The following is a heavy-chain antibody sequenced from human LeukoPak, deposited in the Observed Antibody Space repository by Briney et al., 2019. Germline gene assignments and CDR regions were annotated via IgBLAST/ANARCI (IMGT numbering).Heavy chain of an antibody. CDR3: ASGAADGYNFGFDY. J-gene: IGHJ4*02. Sequence: PSETLSLTCTVSGGSIRTYYWSWVRQPPGKGLEWIGFIHSSGSANSNPSLTSRVTISIDTSKNQFSLNLRSLTAADTAVYLCASGAADGYNFGFDYWGQGTLAAVSS. D-gene: IGHD5-24*01. CDR2: IHSSGSA. CDR1: GGSIRTYY. V-gene: IGHV4-59*12.